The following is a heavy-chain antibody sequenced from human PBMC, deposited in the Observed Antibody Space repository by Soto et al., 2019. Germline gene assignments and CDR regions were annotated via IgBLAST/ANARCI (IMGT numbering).Heavy chain of an antibody. CDR3: ARGIATAQLDP. CDR2: INPDNGNT. V-gene: IGHV1-3*01. CDR1: GYTFTRYT. Sequence: QVQLVQSGAQVKKPGPSVKISCKDSGYTFTRYTMNWVRHSPGQRLEWRAWINPDNGNTKSTQKCQDRVIITWDTSAITPYIDLRSLSSKQKAGYYLARGIATAQLDPSCPGTLVTVSS. J-gene: IGHJ5*02. D-gene: IGHD2-2*01.